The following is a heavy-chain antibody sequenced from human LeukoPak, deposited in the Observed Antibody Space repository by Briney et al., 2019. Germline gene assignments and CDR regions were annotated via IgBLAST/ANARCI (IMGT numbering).Heavy chain of an antibody. CDR1: GYTFTGYY. V-gene: IGHV1-2*02. CDR3: ARVIRPYSSSPFDY. CDR2: INPNTGGT. Sequence: GASVTVSCKASGYTFTGYYMHWVRQAPGQGLEWMGWINPNTGGTNYAQKFQGRVTMTTDTSTSTAYMELRSLRSDDTAVYYCARVIRPYSSSPFDYWGQGTLVTVSS. J-gene: IGHJ4*02. D-gene: IGHD6-6*01.